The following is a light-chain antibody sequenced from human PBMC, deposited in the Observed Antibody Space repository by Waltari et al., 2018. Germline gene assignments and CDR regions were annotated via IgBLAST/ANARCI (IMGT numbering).Light chain of an antibody. V-gene: IGLV3-27*01. J-gene: IGLJ3*02. CDR3: YSAADNNWV. Sequence: SYELTQPSSVSVSPGQTARITCSGDLLTKKYTRWLQQKPGQTPVLVIYKDKCRPPGDPERFSGSSSGTTVTLTIAGAQVEDEADYYCYSAADNNWVFGGGTKLTVL. CDR2: KDK. CDR1: LLTKKY.